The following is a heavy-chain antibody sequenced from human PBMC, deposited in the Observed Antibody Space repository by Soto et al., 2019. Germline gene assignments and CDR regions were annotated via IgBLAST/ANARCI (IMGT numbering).Heavy chain of an antibody. CDR2: IRSKADSYAT. CDR3: TRPGDSSGYGFDY. D-gene: IGHD3-22*01. Sequence: EVQLVESGGGLVQPGGSLKLSCAASGFTFSGSAMHWVRQASGKGLEWVGRIRSKADSYATAYAASVKGRFTISRDDSKNTAYLQMNSLKTEDTAVYYCTRPGDSSGYGFDYWGQGTLVTVSS. J-gene: IGHJ4*02. V-gene: IGHV3-73*02. CDR1: GFTFSGSA.